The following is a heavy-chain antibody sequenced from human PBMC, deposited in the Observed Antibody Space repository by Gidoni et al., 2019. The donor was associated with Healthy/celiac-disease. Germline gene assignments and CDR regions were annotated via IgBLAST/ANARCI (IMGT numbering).Heavy chain of an antibody. J-gene: IGHJ6*03. V-gene: IGHV3-30*02. D-gene: IGHD4-4*01. Sequence: QVQLVESGGGVVEPGGSLLLYCAASGFTFSSYGRHWVRQAPGKGLEWVAFILYDGSNKYYAVSVKGRFTISRDNSKNTLYLQMNSLRAEDTAVYYCAKDGRTTRKIFDMDVWGKGTTVTVSS. CDR1: GFTFSSYG. CDR2: ILYDGSNK. CDR3: AKDGRTTRKIFDMDV.